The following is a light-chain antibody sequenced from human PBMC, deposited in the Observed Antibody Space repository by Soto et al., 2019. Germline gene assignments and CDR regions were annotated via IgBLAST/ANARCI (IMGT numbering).Light chain of an antibody. Sequence: DIVMTQSPLSLTVTPGEPASISCRSSQSLLHSNGYNYLNWYLQKPGQSPQLLIYMGSNRASGVNDRFSGSGSGTDFTLQITRVEAEDVGVYYCMQALQTPRTFGQGTKVEI. V-gene: IGKV2-28*01. CDR2: MGS. CDR3: MQALQTPRT. J-gene: IGKJ1*01. CDR1: QSLLHSNGYNY.